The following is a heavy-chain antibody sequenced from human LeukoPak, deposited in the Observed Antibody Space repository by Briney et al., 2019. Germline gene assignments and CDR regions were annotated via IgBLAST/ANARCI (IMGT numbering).Heavy chain of an antibody. CDR3: ARAKIAAAGTGAFDV. CDR1: GFTFSSYA. D-gene: IGHD6-13*01. CDR2: FSATDGSA. Sequence: PGGSLRLSCAASGFTFSSYAMTWVRQAPGKGLEWVSAFSATDGSAQYAESVEGRFTISRDNSKNTLFPQMNSPGAEDTAVYYCARAKIAAAGTGAFDVWGQGTLVTVSS. J-gene: IGHJ3*01. V-gene: IGHV3-23*01.